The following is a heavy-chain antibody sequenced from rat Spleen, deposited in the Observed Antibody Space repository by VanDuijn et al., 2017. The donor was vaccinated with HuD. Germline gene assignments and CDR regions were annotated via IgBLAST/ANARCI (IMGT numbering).Heavy chain of an antibody. J-gene: IGHJ4*01. Sequence: EVQLVESGGGLVQPGRSMKLSCVASGFTFSSYWMYWIRQAPGKGLEWVSSIDTDGSRTYYPDSVRGRFTISRDNAKSTLYLQMNSLRSEDTATYYCTKRGYNSGYFDYWGQGASVTVSS. V-gene: IGHV5-58*01. CDR2: IDTDGSRT. CDR1: GFTFSSYW. D-gene: IGHD4-3*01. CDR3: TKRGYNSGYFDY.